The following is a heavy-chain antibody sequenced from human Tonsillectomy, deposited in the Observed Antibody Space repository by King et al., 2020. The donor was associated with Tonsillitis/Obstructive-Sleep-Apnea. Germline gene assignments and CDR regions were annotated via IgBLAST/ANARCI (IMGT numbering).Heavy chain of an antibody. J-gene: IGHJ4*02. CDR2: IYYSGSA. Sequence: QLQESGPGLVKPSETLSLSCTVSGGSISSYYWSWIRQPPGKGLEWIGYIYYSGSANYNPSLKSRVTISVDTSKNQFSLKLTSVTAADTAVYYCARRSGPYSWDLNFDNWGQGTLVTVSS. CDR1: GGSISSYY. D-gene: IGHD1-26*01. V-gene: IGHV4-59*08. CDR3: ARRSGPYSWDLNFDN.